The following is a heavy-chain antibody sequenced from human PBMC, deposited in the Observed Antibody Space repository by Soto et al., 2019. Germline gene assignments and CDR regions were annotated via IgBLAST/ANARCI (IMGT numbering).Heavy chain of an antibody. CDR2: IYHSGTT. J-gene: IGHJ4*02. D-gene: IGHD6-19*01. Sequence: PSETLSLTCAVSGDSISSGYYWAWIRQPPGKGLEWIGSIYHSGTTYYNPSLTSRVTISVDTSKNQFSLKLSSVTAADTAVYYCARGSVAGTAGRFDYWGQGTLVTVSS. V-gene: IGHV4-38-2*01. CDR1: GDSISSGYY. CDR3: ARGSVAGTAGRFDY.